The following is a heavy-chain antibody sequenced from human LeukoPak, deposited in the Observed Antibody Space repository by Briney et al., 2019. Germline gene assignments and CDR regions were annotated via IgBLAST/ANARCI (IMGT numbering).Heavy chain of an antibody. CDR1: GDTFINDY. J-gene: IGHJ4*02. Sequence: ASVKVSCKASGDTFINDYIHWVRQAPGQGLEWMGVSNPGGGATTYAQKFQGRVTMTRDMSTSTVYMELRSLRSDDTAVYYCARDHIYYYDSSGYYLGDYWGQGTLVTVSS. V-gene: IGHV1-46*01. CDR2: SNPGGGAT. D-gene: IGHD3-22*01. CDR3: ARDHIYYYDSSGYYLGDY.